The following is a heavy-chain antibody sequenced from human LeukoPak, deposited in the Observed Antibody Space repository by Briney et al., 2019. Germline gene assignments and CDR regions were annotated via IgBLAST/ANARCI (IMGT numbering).Heavy chain of an antibody. Sequence: SETLSLTCTVSGDSISSTSYYWGWIRQPPGKGLEWIGSIYYSGNTYYSPSLKSRVTISVDTSKNQFPLKLSSVTAADTAVYYCAADSSGYYYGPYWGQGTLVTVSS. CDR2: IYYSGNT. CDR3: AADSSGYYYGPY. CDR1: GDSISSTSYY. V-gene: IGHV4-39*01. J-gene: IGHJ4*02. D-gene: IGHD3-22*01.